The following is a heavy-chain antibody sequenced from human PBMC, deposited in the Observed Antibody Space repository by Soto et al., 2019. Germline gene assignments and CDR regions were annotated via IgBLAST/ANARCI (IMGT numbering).Heavy chain of an antibody. D-gene: IGHD6-19*01. CDR3: AGAAVTGTAGLDF. V-gene: IGHV1-2*02. J-gene: IGHJ4*02. Sequence: ASVKVSCKASGYTFSGFYMHWVRQAPGQGLEWMGWINPNSGGTKSAEKFQGRVTMTRDTSIITAYMELSRLTSDDTAVYYCAGAAVTGTAGLDFWGQGTQVTVSS. CDR1: GYTFSGFY. CDR2: INPNSGGT.